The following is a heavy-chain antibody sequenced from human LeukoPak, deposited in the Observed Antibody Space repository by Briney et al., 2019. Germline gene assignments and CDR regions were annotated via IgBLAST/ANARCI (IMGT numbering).Heavy chain of an antibody. Sequence: PGGSLRLSCAASGFTLSSHWMSWVRQAPGKGLGWVANIKPDGSEKYYVDSVKGRFTISRDNAKNSLYLQMNSLRAEDTAVYYCARDIYYDSSGYYYWGQGTLVTVSS. CDR2: IKPDGSEK. CDR1: GFTLSSHW. D-gene: IGHD3-22*01. V-gene: IGHV3-7*01. CDR3: ARDIYYDSSGYYY. J-gene: IGHJ4*02.